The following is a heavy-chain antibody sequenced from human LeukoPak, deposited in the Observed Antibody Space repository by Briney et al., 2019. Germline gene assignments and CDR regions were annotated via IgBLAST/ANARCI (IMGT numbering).Heavy chain of an antibody. Sequence: GGSLRLSCTASGFIFSGSWMAWIRQAPGKGLEWVAIIKKDGSEKYYVDSMKGRFTISRDNTKNSLYLQMNSLRVEDTAVFYCARDQYDTWSRRGNFDSWGQGTLVIVSS. D-gene: IGHD3-3*01. V-gene: IGHV3-7*03. CDR3: ARDQYDTWSRRGNFDS. CDR2: IKKDGSEK. J-gene: IGHJ4*02. CDR1: GFIFSGSW.